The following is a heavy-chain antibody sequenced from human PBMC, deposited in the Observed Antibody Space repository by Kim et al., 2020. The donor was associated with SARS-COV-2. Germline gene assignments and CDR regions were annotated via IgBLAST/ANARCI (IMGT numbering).Heavy chain of an antibody. Sequence: SETLSLTCTVSGGSISSSSYYWGWIRQPPGKGLVWIGSIYYSGSTYYNPSLKSRVTISVDTSKNQFSLKLSSVTAADTAVYYCARQGGYSPNWFDPWGQGTLVTVSS. D-gene: IGHD6-13*01. CDR1: GGSISSSSYY. CDR2: IYYSGST. CDR3: ARQGGYSPNWFDP. J-gene: IGHJ5*02. V-gene: IGHV4-39*01.